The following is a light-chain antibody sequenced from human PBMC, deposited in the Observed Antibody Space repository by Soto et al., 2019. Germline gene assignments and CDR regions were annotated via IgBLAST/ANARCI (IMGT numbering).Light chain of an antibody. V-gene: IGKV1-5*03. CDR2: KAS. CDR1: QTISSW. CDR3: QQRSNWLIT. Sequence: DIQMTQSPSTLSGALGDRVTITFLASQTISSWLAWYQQKPGKAPKLLIYKASTLKSGVPSRFSGSGSGTDFTLTISSLEPEDFAVYYCQQRSNWLITFGQGTRLEIK. J-gene: IGKJ5*01.